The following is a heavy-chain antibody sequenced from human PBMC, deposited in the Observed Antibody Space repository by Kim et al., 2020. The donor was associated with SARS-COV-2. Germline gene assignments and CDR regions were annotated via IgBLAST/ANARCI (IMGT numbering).Heavy chain of an antibody. J-gene: IGHJ4*02. CDR2: IKQGGREK. CDR3: ARERQCAS. Sequence: GGSLRLSCAASGFTFSNYWMTWVRQAPGKGLEWVAYIKQGGREKYYADSVQGRFNISRDNAKNSLYLQVKILRAEDTAVYYCARERQCASWGQASLVA. CDR1: GFTFSNYW. V-gene: IGHV3-7*03.